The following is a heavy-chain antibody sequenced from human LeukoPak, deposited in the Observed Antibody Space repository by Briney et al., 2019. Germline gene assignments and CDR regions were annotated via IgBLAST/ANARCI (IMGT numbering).Heavy chain of an antibody. CDR2: ITSSGAYI. Sequence: GGSLRLSCAASGFTFSSYSISWVRQAPGKGLEWISSITSSGAYIDYADSVKDRFNISRDNAKNSLYLKMNSLRGEDTAVYYCARVTFGATTNNYFFYHMDVWGKGTSVTVSS. V-gene: IGHV3-21*01. CDR3: ARVTFGATTNNYFFYHMDV. D-gene: IGHD5-24*01. CDR1: GFTFSSYS. J-gene: IGHJ6*03.